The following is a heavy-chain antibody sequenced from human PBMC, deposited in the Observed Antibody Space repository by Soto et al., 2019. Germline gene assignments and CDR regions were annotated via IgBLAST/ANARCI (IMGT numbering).Heavy chain of an antibody. CDR2: INYSGTT. D-gene: IGHD1-26*01. Sequence: SETLSLTCSVSGGSFSSDSFIWSWVRQFPGKGLEWIGYINYSGTTYYNPSLRSRITMSVDTSKNQFSLNLSSVTAADTAVYYCARDHKWDGMDVWGQGTTGTV. J-gene: IGHJ6*02. CDR1: GGSFSSDSFI. CDR3: ARDHKWDGMDV. V-gene: IGHV4-31*03.